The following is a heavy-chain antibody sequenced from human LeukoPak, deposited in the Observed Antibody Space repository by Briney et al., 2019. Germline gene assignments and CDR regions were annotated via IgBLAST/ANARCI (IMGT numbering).Heavy chain of an antibody. D-gene: IGHD6-19*01. CDR3: ARVIAVAGTPNDALDI. Sequence: GASVKVSCKASGYTFAGYNMHWVRQAPGQGLEWMGWINPNSGGTNYAQKFQGRVTLSRDTSISTAYMELSRLRSDDTAVYYCARVIAVAGTPNDALDIWGQGTMVTVSS. V-gene: IGHV1-2*02. CDR1: GYTFAGYN. CDR2: INPNSGGT. J-gene: IGHJ3*02.